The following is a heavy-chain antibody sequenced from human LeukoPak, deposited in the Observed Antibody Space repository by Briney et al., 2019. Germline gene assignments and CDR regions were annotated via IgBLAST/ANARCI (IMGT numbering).Heavy chain of an antibody. CDR2: ISSSSSTI. CDR1: GFTFSSYS. CDR3: ARSKPEWELSDYCYMDV. V-gene: IGHV3-48*01. D-gene: IGHD1-26*01. Sequence: QPGGSLRLSCAASGFTFSSYSMNWVRQAPGKGLEWVSYISSSSSTIYYADSVKGRFTISRDNAKNSLYLQMNSLRAEDTAVYYCARSKPEWELSDYCYMDVWGKGTTVTVSS. J-gene: IGHJ6*03.